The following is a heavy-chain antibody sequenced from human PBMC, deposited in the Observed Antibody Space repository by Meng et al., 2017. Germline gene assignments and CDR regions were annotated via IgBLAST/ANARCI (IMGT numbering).Heavy chain of an antibody. V-gene: IGHV3-33*01. J-gene: IGHJ4*02. CDR3: ARGSLVAGPQIDY. CDR1: GFTFSSYG. Sequence: GESLKISCATSGFTFSSYGMHWVRQAPGMGLEWVAVIWYDGSNKYYADSVKGRFTISRDNSKNTLFLQMNSLRVEDTAVYYCARGSLVAGPQIDYWGQGKRVTGSS. D-gene: IGHD6-19*01. CDR2: IWYDGSNK.